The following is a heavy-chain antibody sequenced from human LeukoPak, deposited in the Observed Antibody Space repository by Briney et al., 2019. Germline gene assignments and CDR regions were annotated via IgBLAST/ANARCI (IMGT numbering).Heavy chain of an antibody. CDR2: IYYSGTT. D-gene: IGHD6-6*01. J-gene: IGHJ4*02. V-gene: IGHV4-39*02. CDR3: AREIASSVEF. Sequence: SETLSLTCTVSGASIITTHYHWGWIRQPPGKGLEWIGSIYYSGTTYYNPSLKSRLTISVDTSRNHFSLSLSSVTAADTSIYYCAREIASSVEFWGQGSLVTVSS. CDR1: GASIITTHYH.